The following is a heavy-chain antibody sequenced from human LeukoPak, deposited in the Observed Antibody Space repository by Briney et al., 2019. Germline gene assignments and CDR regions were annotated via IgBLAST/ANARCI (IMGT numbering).Heavy chain of an antibody. CDR1: GYTFTGYY. D-gene: IGHD3-9*01. Sequence: ASVKVSCKASGYTFTGYYMHWVRQAPGQGLEWMGWINPNHGDANYAQKFQDRVSMTRDTSISTAYMHLSRLRSADTAVYYCARSPHILTGENFDYWGQGTLLTVSS. J-gene: IGHJ4*02. CDR2: INPNHGDA. CDR3: ARSPHILTGENFDY. V-gene: IGHV1-2*02.